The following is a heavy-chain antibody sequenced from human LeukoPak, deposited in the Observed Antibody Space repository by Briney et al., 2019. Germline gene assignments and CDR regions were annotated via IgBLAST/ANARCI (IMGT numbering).Heavy chain of an antibody. V-gene: IGHV4-39*01. D-gene: IGHD4-17*01. J-gene: IGHJ1*01. CDR3: ARTYGDCLSNIQH. CDR2: VYYSGST. CDR1: GGSISSNPYY. Sequence: SETLSLTCTVSGGSISSNPYYWGWIRQPPGKGLEWIGSVYYSGSTYYHPSLRGRVTISVNTSKNQFSLKLSSVTAADTAVYYCARTYGDCLSNIQHWGQGTLVTVSS.